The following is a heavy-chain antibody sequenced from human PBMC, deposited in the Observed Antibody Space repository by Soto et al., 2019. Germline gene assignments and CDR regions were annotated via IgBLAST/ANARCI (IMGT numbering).Heavy chain of an antibody. J-gene: IGHJ5*02. V-gene: IGHV1-8*01. CDR2: MNPNSGHT. Sequence: QVQLVQSGAEVRKPGASVKVSCKASGYAFTSSDINWMRQATGQGLEWMGWMNPNSGHTNYAQKFQGRVTMTRNTSRSTAYMELTSLRSEDTAVYYCAGGMSTTWGQGTLVTVSS. CDR3: AGGMSTT. CDR1: GYAFTSSD. D-gene: IGHD2-2*01.